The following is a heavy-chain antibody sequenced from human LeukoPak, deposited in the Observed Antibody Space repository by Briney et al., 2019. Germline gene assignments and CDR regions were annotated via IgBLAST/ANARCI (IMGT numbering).Heavy chain of an antibody. Sequence: PSETLSLTCAVYGGSFSGYYWSWIRQPPGKGLEWIGEINHSGSTNYNPSPKSRVTISVDTSKNQFSLKLSSVTAADTAVYYCARQRSIYDCVWGSYRHILDYWGQGTLVTVSS. CDR1: GGSFSGYY. V-gene: IGHV4-34*01. D-gene: IGHD3-16*02. CDR2: INHSGST. CDR3: ARQRSIYDCVWGSYRHILDY. J-gene: IGHJ4*02.